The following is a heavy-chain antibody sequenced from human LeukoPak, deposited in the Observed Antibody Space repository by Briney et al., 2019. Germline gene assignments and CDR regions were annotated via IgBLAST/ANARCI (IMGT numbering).Heavy chain of an antibody. D-gene: IGHD6-19*01. Sequence: PGRSLRLSCTASGFTFGDYAMSWVRQAPGKGLVWAGFIRSKAYGGTTEYAGSVKGRFTISRDDSKSIAYLQMNSLKTEDNDVYYCNKCSGSGWYRYYFDYWGQGTLVTVSS. CDR3: NKCSGSGWYRYYFDY. J-gene: IGHJ4*02. V-gene: IGHV3-49*04. CDR2: IRSKAYGGTT. CDR1: GFTFGDYA.